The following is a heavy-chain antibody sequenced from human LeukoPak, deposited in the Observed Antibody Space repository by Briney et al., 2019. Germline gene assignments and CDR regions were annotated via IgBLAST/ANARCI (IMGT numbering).Heavy chain of an antibody. V-gene: IGHV1-18*01. CDR3: ARGDHVRIYAESAFDI. CDR1: GYTFTSYG. CDR2: ISAYNGNT. J-gene: IGHJ3*02. Sequence: GASVKVSCKASGYTFTSYGISWVRQAPGQGLGWMGWISAYNGNTNYAQKLQGRVTMTTDTSTSTAYMELRSLRSDDTAVYYCARGDHVRIYAESAFDIWGQGTMVTVSS. D-gene: IGHD5/OR15-5a*01.